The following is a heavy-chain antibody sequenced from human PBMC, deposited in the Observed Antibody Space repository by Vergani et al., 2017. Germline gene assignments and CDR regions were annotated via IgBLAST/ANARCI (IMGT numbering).Heavy chain of an antibody. V-gene: IGHV3-23*01. CDR3: VKDYGSYENFFDS. D-gene: IGHD1-26*01. CDR2: LTGGGGST. J-gene: IGHJ4*02. CDR1: GFTFSTYA. Sequence: EVQLLESGGSLKQPGGSVRLSCAASGFTFSTYAMHWVRQAPGKGLEWVSALTGGGGSTYYADSFKGRFIISRDNSRDTLYLQMNGLRPEDTATYYCVKDYGSYENFFDSWGQGTLVTVSS.